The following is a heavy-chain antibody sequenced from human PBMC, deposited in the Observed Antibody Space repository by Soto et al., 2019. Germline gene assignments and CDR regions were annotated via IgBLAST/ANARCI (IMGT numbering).Heavy chain of an antibody. J-gene: IGHJ4*02. CDR1: GGSFSNFG. Sequence: ASVKVSCKAPGGSFSNFGISWVRQAPGQGLEWMGGIVPVFGRPNYAQRFRGRLTITADKSTSTGYMELISLRSDDTAVYYCAREGSGYNFWGQGTQVTVSS. D-gene: IGHD5-12*01. CDR2: IVPVFGRP. CDR3: AREGSGYNF. V-gene: IGHV1-69*06.